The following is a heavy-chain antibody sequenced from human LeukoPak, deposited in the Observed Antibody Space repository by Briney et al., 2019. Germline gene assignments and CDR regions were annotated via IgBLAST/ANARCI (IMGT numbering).Heavy chain of an antibody. J-gene: IGHJ3*02. V-gene: IGHV4-59*01. CDR2: IYYSGST. D-gene: IGHD5-18*01. CDR3: ARQDSLDAFDI. CDR1: GGSISSYY. Sequence: PSETLSLTCTVSGGSISSYYWSWIRQPPGKGLEWIGYIYYSGSTNYNPSLKSRVTISVDTSKNRFSLKLSSVTAAGTAVYYCARQDSLDAFDIWGQGTMVTVSS.